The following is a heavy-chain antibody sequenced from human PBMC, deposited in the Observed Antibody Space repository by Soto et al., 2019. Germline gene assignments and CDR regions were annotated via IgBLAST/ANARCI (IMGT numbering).Heavy chain of an antibody. CDR1: GLAFSDYG. CDR3: ARVDFGGNSYYFDY. J-gene: IGHJ4*02. Sequence: PVGPLRLAGVASGLAFSDYGMHWVRQAPDKGLEWVAVVWFDGSIQYYGDSVKGRFTISRDNSNNTVDLQMNNLRAEDTAVYYCARVDFGGNSYYFDYWGQGTPVTVS. CDR2: VWFDGSIQ. V-gene: IGHV3-33*01. D-gene: IGHD1-7*01.